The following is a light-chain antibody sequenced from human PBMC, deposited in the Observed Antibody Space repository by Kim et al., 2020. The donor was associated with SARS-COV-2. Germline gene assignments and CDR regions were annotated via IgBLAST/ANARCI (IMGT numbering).Light chain of an antibody. CDR1: ECDSTSS. CDR2: GAC. J-gene: IGKJ2*01. V-gene: IGKV3-20*01. Sequence: DPASPAGQASECDSTSSASWKQLEPGQAPRLLIHGACTRAARIPDRFSGSGSRTDFTSTISRLEAEESAIYICNQYGGSPTFGQGTKRE. CDR3: NQYGGSPT.